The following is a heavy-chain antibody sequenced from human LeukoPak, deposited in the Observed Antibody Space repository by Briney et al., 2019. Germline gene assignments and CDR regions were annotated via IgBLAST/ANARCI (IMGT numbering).Heavy chain of an antibody. Sequence: PSETLSLTCTVSGGSISSYYWSWIRQPPGKGLEWIGYIYYSGSTNYNPSLKSRVTISVDTSKNQFSLKLSSVTAADTAVYYCARKAGFAFDIWGQGTMVTVSS. D-gene: IGHD6-25*01. V-gene: IGHV4-59*01. CDR2: IYYSGST. CDR3: ARKAGFAFDI. J-gene: IGHJ3*02. CDR1: GGSISSYY.